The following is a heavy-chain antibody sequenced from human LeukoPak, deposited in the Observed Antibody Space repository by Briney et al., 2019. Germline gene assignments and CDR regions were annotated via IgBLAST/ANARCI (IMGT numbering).Heavy chain of an antibody. CDR1: GDSINSAGSY. Sequence: PSETLSLTCTVSGDSINSAGSYWNWIRQYPGKGLEWIGYIYYTGSTYYNPSLKSRLTISLDTSENQFSLNLNSVTAADTAVYYCAREGQWLAGTLSYHGMDVWGQGTTVTVSS. J-gene: IGHJ6*02. D-gene: IGHD6-19*01. CDR2: IYYTGST. V-gene: IGHV4-31*03. CDR3: AREGQWLAGTLSYHGMDV.